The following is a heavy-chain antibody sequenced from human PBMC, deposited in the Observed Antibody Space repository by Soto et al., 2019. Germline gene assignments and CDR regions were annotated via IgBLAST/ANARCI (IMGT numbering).Heavy chain of an antibody. D-gene: IGHD2-21*02. J-gene: IGHJ4*02. CDR2: IRSKANNYIT. Sequence: GGSLRLSCAVSGFTFSDHFMDWVRQTPGKGLEWVGRIRSKANNYITEYAASVKGRFTISRDDSKNSLFLQMNSLRFEDTAVYFCARDSSSCRGGHCYFDNWGQGTLVTVSS. V-gene: IGHV3-72*01. CDR1: GFTFSDHF. CDR3: ARDSSSCRGGHCYFDN.